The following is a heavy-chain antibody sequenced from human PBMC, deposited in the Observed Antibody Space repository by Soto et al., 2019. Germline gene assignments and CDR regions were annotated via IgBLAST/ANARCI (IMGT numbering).Heavy chain of an antibody. V-gene: IGHV3-33*01. J-gene: IGHJ6*03. Sequence: GGSLRLSCAASGFTFSSYGMHWVRQAPGKGLEWVAVIWYDGSNKYYADSVKGRFTISRDNSKNTLYLQMNSLRAEDTAVYYCARSFAFCTNGVCYPNYYMDVWGKGTTVTVS. D-gene: IGHD2-8*01. CDR1: GFTFSSYG. CDR3: ARSFAFCTNGVCYPNYYMDV. CDR2: IWYDGSNK.